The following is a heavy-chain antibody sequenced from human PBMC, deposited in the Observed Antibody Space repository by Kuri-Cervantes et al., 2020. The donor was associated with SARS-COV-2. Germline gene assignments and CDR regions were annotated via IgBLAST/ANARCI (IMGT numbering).Heavy chain of an antibody. CDR1: GGTFSSYA. CDR3: ARDFIAAAGIDY. CDR2: IIPILGTA. Sequence: SVQVSCKASGGTFSSYAISWVRQTPGQGLEWMGRIIPILGTANYAQKFQGRVTITADKSTSTAYMELSSLRSEDTAVYYCARDFIAAAGIDYWGQGTLVTVSS. D-gene: IGHD6-13*01. V-gene: IGHV1-69*04. J-gene: IGHJ4*02.